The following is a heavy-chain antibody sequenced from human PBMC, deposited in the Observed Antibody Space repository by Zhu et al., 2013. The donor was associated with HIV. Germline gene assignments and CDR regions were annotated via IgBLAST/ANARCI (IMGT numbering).Heavy chain of an antibody. J-gene: IGHJ4*02. Sequence: QVQLVQSGADVKEPGASVKISCKASGYTFTSYDINWVRQATGQGLEWMGWMNPNSGNTAYAQKFQGRVTMSRNTSITTAYMELSSLRSEDTAVYYCARAFRVLLMYIVVVRAATFDSWGQGTRSPSPQ. CDR2: MNPNSGNT. D-gene: IGHD2-2*01. CDR1: GYTFTSYD. CDR3: ARAFRVLLMYIVVVRAATFDS. V-gene: IGHV1-8*01.